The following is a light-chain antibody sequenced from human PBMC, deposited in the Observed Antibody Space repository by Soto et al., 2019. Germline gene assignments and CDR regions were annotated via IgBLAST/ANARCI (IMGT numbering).Light chain of an antibody. CDR2: DAS. J-gene: IGKJ4*01. CDR3: QQRGNWPSLT. Sequence: VFTQSPATLSLSPGERATLSCRASQSVSSQLAWYQQKPGQAPRLLIYDASNRATGIPARFRGSGSGTDFTLTISSLEPEDFAVYYCQQRGNWPSLTFGGGTKVDIK. V-gene: IGKV3-11*01. CDR1: QSVSSQ.